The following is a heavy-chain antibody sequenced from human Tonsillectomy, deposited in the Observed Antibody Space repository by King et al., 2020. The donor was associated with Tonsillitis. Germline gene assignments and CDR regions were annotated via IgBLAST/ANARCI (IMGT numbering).Heavy chain of an antibody. CDR2: ISRSAKYI. J-gene: IGHJ3*02. Sequence: VQLVESGGGLVKPGGSLRLSCATSGFLFSNFDMNWVRQAPGKGLEWVSSISRSAKYIYYGDSVKGRFTVSRDNAKNSLYLQMNRLRVEDTAVYYCAKDKGASYYDSSRGSFDIWGQGTMVTVSS. CDR3: AKDKGASYYDSSRGSFDI. CDR1: GFLFSNFD. V-gene: IGHV3-21*01. D-gene: IGHD3-22*01.